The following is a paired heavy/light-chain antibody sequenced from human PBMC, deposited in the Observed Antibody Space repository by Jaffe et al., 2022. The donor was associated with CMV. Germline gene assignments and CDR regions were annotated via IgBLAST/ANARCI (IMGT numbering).Heavy chain of an antibody. V-gene: IGHV4-34*01. CDR3: ARVPRTGFWSGYPSSARSNYYNNYMDV. D-gene: IGHD3-3*01. Sequence: QVQLQQWGAGLLKPSETLSLTCAVYGGSFSVYYWSWIRQPPGKGLEWIGEIHQSGSTNYNPSLRSRVTISIDTSKNHLSLKLSSVTAADTAVYYCARVPRTGFWSGYPSSARSNYYNNYMDVCGNGTTVTVSS. CDR1: GGSFSVYY. CDR2: IHQSGST. J-gene: IGHJ6*03.
Light chain of an antibody. CDR3: AAWDDSVSGRA. J-gene: IGLJ3*02. Sequence: QSVLTQPPSASGTPGQRVTISCSGSSSNIGSNFVSWYQHLPGTAPKLLIYRNNQRPSGVPDRFSGSKSDTSASLAINGLRSEDEADYYCAAWDDSVSGRAFGGGTKLTVL. CDR1: SSNIGSNF. V-gene: IGLV1-47*01. CDR2: RNN.